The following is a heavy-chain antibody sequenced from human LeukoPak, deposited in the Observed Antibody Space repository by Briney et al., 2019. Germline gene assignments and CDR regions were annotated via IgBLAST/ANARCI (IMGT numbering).Heavy chain of an antibody. V-gene: IGHV1-8*01. Sequence: ASVKVSCKASGYTFTSYDINWVRQATGQGREWMGWMNPNSGNTGYAQKFQGRVTITADKSTSTAYMELSSLRSEDTAVYYCARAEGGIQLWLLDYWGQGTLVTVSS. CDR1: GYTFTSYD. CDR2: MNPNSGNT. D-gene: IGHD5-18*01. CDR3: ARAEGGIQLWLLDY. J-gene: IGHJ4*02.